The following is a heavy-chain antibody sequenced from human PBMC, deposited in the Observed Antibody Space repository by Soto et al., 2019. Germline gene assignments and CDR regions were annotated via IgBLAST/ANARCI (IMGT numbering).Heavy chain of an antibody. V-gene: IGHV4-59*08. D-gene: IGHD6-13*01. CDR2: ISYSGST. Sequence: SETLSLTCTVSGGSISSYYWSWIRQPPGKGLEWIGYISYSGSTNYNPSLKSRVTISVDTSNNQFSLKLSSVTAADTAVYYCARHISSSWRRAFDIWGQGTMVTVS. J-gene: IGHJ3*02. CDR1: GGSISSYY. CDR3: ARHISSSWRRAFDI.